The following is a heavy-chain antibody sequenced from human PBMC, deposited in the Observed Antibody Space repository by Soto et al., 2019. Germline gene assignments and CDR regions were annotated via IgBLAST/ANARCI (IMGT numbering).Heavy chain of an antibody. J-gene: IGHJ4*02. Sequence: EVQVVESGGGLVQPGGSLRLSCAASGFSVTNNYMNWVRQAPGKGLEWVSIIDIVGNTYYADSVKDRFTISRDNSRNTLYQHMGSLRAEDTAVYYCARGRGSTGYLGREHYFDYWGQGTLVTVSP. CDR3: ARGRGSTGYLGREHYFDY. CDR2: IDIVGNT. CDR1: GFSVTNNY. D-gene: IGHD2-2*01. V-gene: IGHV3-66*01.